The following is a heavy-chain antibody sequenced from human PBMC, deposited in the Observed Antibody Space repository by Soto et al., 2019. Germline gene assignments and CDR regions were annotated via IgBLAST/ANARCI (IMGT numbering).Heavy chain of an antibody. Sequence: EVQLLESGGGLVQPGGSLRLSCVGSGFTFINYAMNWVRQTPGKGLEWVSTISGGGDRTFAADTVKGRFTISRANSKNTVNLQMNSLRADDTAVYYCERKVLGSTSRPDWWYFDLWGRGTLVTVSS. CDR3: ERKVLGSTSRPDWWYFDL. CDR1: GFTFINYA. CDR2: ISGGGDRT. D-gene: IGHD2-2*01. V-gene: IGHV3-23*01. J-gene: IGHJ2*01.